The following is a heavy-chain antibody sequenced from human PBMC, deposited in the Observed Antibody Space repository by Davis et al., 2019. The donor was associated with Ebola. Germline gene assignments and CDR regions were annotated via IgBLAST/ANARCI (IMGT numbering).Heavy chain of an antibody. CDR1: DVSISNYY. D-gene: IGHD2-8*01. CDR3: ARHVGYCTNGVCVMDV. V-gene: IGHV4-59*08. CDR2: IYYSGST. J-gene: IGHJ6*03. Sequence: PSETLSLTCTVSDVSISNYYWSWIRQPPGKGLEWIANIYYSGSTNYNPSLKSRVTISVDTSKNQFSLKLSSVTAADTAVYYCARHVGYCTNGVCVMDVWAKGPRSPSP.